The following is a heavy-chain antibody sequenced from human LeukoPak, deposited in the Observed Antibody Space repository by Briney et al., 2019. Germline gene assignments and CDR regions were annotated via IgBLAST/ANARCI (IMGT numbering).Heavy chain of an antibody. D-gene: IGHD2-15*01. V-gene: IGHV5-51*01. CDR1: GYTFTNYW. J-gene: IGHJ4*02. CDR3: ARRRCSGGSCHLDY. CDR2: ISPGDSDT. Sequence: KNGESLKISCKGSGYTFTNYWIGWVRQMPGKGLEWMGIISPGDSDTRYSPSFQGQVTISADKSISIAYLRWSSLKASDTAIYYCARRRCSGGSCHLDYWGQGTLVTVSS.